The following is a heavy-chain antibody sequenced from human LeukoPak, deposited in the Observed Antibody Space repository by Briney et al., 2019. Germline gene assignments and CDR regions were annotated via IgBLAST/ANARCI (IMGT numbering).Heavy chain of an antibody. V-gene: IGHV3-23*01. CDR2: VSFNSST. Sequence: PGGSLRLSCVVSGFTFSSFAMIWVRQAPGKGLEWVSGVSFNSSTYYAASVKGRFTISRDNSRNTLYLHMNSLRAEDSAVYYCAKPRITMLRGDAFDLWGQGTMVTVSS. CDR1: GFTFSSFA. D-gene: IGHD3-10*01. J-gene: IGHJ3*01. CDR3: AKPRITMLRGDAFDL.